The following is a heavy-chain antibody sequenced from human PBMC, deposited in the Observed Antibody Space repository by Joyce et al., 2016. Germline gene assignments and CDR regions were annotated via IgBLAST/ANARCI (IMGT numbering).Heavy chain of an antibody. D-gene: IGHD4-11*01. CDR3: ARKMTTVTNNWFDP. V-gene: IGHV7-4-1*02. J-gene: IGHJ5*02. CDR2: INPNTGNP. CDR1: GYTFKSYG. Sequence: QVQLVQSGSELKKPGASVKVSCKAYGYTFKSYGMNWVRQAPGQGLEWMGWINPNTGNPTYAQGFTGRFLFSLDTSVSTAYLQINSLKAEDTAVYYCARKMTTVTNNWFDPWGQGTLVTVSS.